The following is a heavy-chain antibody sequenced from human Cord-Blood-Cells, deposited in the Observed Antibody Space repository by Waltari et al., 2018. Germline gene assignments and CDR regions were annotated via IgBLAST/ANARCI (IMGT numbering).Heavy chain of an antibody. Sequence: QVQLQQWGAGLLKPSETLSLTCAVYGGSFSGYYWSWICQPPGKGLEWIGEINHSGSTNYNPSLKSRVTISVDTSKNQFSLKLSSVTAADTAVYYCAREPHGRGYYVLDWGQGTLVTVSS. CDR2: INHSGST. CDR1: GGSFSGYY. J-gene: IGHJ4*02. D-gene: IGHD3-22*01. V-gene: IGHV4-34*01. CDR3: AREPHGRGYYVLD.